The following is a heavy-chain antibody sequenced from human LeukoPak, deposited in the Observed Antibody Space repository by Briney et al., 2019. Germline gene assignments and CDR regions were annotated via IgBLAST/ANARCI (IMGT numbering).Heavy chain of an antibody. V-gene: IGHV3-48*01. CDR1: GFTFSSYS. D-gene: IGHD3-9*01. J-gene: IGHJ4*02. CDR2: ISSSSSTI. CDR3: ARSTDWYSSLPFDY. Sequence: GGSLRLSCAASGFTFSSYSMNWVRQAPGKGLEWVSYISSSSSTIYYADSVKGRFTISRDNAKNSLYLQMNSLRAEDTAVYYCARSTDWYSSLPFDYWGQGTLVTVSS.